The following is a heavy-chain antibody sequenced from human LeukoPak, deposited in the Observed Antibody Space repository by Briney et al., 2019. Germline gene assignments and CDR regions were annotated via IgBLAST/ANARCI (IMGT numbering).Heavy chain of an antibody. D-gene: IGHD2-21*01. CDR3: ARTIVASFYSDF. CDR1: GFAFNEYY. Sequence: GGSLRLSCAASGFAFNEYYMSWIRQAPGKGLEWVSYISSSTTHKRYAESVNGRFSISRDNVKRSPHLEMNSLRADDTAVYYCARTIVASFYSDFWGQGTLVIVSS. V-gene: IGHV3-11*03. J-gene: IGHJ4*02. CDR2: ISSSTTHK.